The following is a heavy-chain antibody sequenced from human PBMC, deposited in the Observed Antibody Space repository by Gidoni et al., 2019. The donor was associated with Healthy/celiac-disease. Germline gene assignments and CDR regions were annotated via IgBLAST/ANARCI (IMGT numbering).Heavy chain of an antibody. V-gene: IGHV1-58*02. CDR1: GFTFTSSA. D-gene: IGHD4-4*01. Sequence: QMQLVQSGHEVKKPGTSVKVSCKASGFTFTSSAMQWVRQARGQRLEWIGWIGVGSGNTNYAQKFQERVTITRDMSTSTAYMELSSLRSEDTAVYYCAADPFFSNLAGMDVWGQGTTVTVSS. J-gene: IGHJ6*02. CDR2: IGVGSGNT. CDR3: AADPFFSNLAGMDV.